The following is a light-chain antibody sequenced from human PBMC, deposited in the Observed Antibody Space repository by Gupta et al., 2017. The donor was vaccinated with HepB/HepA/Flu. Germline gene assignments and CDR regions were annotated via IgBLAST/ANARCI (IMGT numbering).Light chain of an antibody. V-gene: IGKV4-1*01. CDR2: WVS. CDR3: QQYYSTPWA. CDR1: QSVLYSSNNKNY. Sequence: DIVMTQSPDSLAVSLGERATINCKSSQSVLYSSNNKNYLAWYQQKPGKPPKLLIYWVSTRESGVPDRFSGSGSGTDFTLTISSLQAEDVAVYYCQQYYSTPWAFGPGTKVEIK. J-gene: IGKJ1*01.